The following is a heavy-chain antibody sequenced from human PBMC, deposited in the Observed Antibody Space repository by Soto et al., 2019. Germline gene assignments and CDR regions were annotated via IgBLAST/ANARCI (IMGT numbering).Heavy chain of an antibody. D-gene: IGHD4-17*01. CDR3: AKGEHYGDYVGIDG. J-gene: IGHJ4*02. V-gene: IGHV3-23*01. CDR1: GFTFSSYA. CDR2: ISGSGGST. Sequence: EVQLLESGGGLVQPGGSLRLSCAASGFTFSSYAMSWVRQAPGKGLEWVSAISGSGGSTYYADSVKGRFTISRDNSRSTLYLKVNSLRAEDSAVYYCAKGEHYGDYVGIDGWGQGTLVTVSS.